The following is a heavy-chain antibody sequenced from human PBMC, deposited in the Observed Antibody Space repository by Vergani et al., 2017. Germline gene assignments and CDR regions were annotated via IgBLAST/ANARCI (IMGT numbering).Heavy chain of an antibody. CDR2: IIPIFGTA. J-gene: IGHJ6*02. V-gene: IGHV1-69*01. CDR3: TRETESHQQAAAVENYGMDV. D-gene: IGHD2/OR15-2a*01. CDR1: GGPFSSYA. Sequence: QVQLVQSGAEVKKPGSSVKVSCKASGGPFSSYAISWVRQAPGQGLEWMGGIIPIFGTANYAQKFQGRVTITADESTSTAYMELSSLRSEETAVYYCTRETESHQQAAAVENYGMDVWGQGTTVTVSS.